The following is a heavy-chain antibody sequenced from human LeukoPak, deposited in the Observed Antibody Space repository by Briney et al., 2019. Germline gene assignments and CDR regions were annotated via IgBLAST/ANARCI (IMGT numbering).Heavy chain of an antibody. CDR3: ARGGVGPAAGPLHFDY. Sequence: ASVKVSCKASGYTFTSYDINWVRQAPGQGLECMGIIKPSDGSTTYAQNFQGRVSMTRDTSTSTVYMEVSSLRSDDTAVYYCARGGVGPAAGPLHFDYWGQGTLVTVSS. CDR2: IKPSDGST. J-gene: IGHJ4*02. CDR1: GYTFTSYD. D-gene: IGHD6-13*01. V-gene: IGHV1-46*01.